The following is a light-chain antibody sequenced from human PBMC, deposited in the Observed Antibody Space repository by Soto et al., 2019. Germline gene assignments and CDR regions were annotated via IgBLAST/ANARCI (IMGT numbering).Light chain of an antibody. CDR3: CSYAGSSFV. CDR2: EVS. V-gene: IGLV2-23*02. Sequence: QSALTQPASVSGSPGQSITISCTGTSSDVGSYNLVSWYQQHPGKAPKLMIYEVSKRPSGVSNRFSGSKSGNTASLTISGLQAEDEADYYCCSYAGSSFVFGGGTKVTVL. J-gene: IGLJ2*01. CDR1: SSDVGSYNL.